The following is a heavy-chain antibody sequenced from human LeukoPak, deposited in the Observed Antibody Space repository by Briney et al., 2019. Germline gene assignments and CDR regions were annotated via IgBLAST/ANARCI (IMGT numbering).Heavy chain of an antibody. D-gene: IGHD6-13*01. CDR1: GYTFTGYY. CDR3: ARDREQLVLPDDY. V-gene: IGHV1-46*01. J-gene: IGHJ4*02. Sequence: GASVKVSCKASGYTFTGYYMHWVRQAPGQGLEWMGWINPNSGSTSYAQKFQGRVTMTRDTSTSTVYMELSSLRSEDTAVYYCARDREQLVLPDDYWGQGTLVTVSS. CDR2: INPNSGST.